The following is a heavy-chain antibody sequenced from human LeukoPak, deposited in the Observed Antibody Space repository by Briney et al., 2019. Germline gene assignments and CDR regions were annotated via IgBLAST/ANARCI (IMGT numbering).Heavy chain of an antibody. Sequence: PSETLSLTCTVSGGSISSYYWSWIRQPPGKGLEWIGSIYYSGSTYYNPSLKSRVTISVDTSKNQFSLKLSSVTAADTAVYYCATAAQNWFDPWGQGTLVTVSS. CDR2: IYYSGST. V-gene: IGHV4-59*04. CDR1: GGSISSYY. CDR3: ATAAQNWFDP. D-gene: IGHD6-25*01. J-gene: IGHJ5*02.